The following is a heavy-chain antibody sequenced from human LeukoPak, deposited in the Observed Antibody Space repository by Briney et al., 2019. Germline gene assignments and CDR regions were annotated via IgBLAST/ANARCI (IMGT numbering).Heavy chain of an antibody. V-gene: IGHV3-64*01. D-gene: IGHD1-26*01. CDR3: AREVYSGSSDV. J-gene: IGHJ6*02. CDR1: GFTFSTYA. Sequence: PGGSLRLSCAASGFTFSTYAMHWVRQAPGKGLEYVSTISSIGGTTYYANSVKGRFTISRDNSKNTLYLQMGSLRPEDMAVYYCAREVYSGSSDVWGQGTTVTVSS. CDR2: ISSIGGTT.